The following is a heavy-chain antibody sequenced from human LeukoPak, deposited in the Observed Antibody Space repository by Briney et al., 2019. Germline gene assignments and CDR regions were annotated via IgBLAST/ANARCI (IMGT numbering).Heavy chain of an antibody. CDR1: GGSISSYY. CDR3: ARANMEYGGFDY. CDR2: IYYSGST. J-gene: IGHJ4*02. D-gene: IGHD4-23*01. Sequence: SETLSLTCTVSGGSISSYYWSWIRQPPGKGLEWIGYIYYSGSTNYNPSLKSRVTISVDTSKNQFSLKLSSVTAADTAVYYCARANMEYGGFDYWGQGTLVTVSS. V-gene: IGHV4-59*01.